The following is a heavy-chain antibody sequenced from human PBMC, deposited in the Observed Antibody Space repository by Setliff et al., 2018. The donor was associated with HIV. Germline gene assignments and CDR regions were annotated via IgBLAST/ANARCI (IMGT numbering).Heavy chain of an antibody. J-gene: IGHJ6*02. CDR3: ARKNAALYYGLDV. D-gene: IGHD2-15*01. Sequence: LSLTCTVSGGSISSGSYYWSWIRQPPGKGLEWIGSIYYSGTTPYNPSLKSRATISLDSSMNQFSLKVSSVTAADTAVYYCARKNAALYYGLDVWGQGTPVTVSS. CDR2: IYYSGTT. CDR1: GGSISSGSYY. V-gene: IGHV4-39*07.